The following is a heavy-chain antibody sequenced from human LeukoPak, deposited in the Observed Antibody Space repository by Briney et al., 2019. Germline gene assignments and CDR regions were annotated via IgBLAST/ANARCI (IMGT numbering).Heavy chain of an antibody. CDR1: GFTFDDYA. CDR2: ISGDGGST. J-gene: IGHJ4*02. D-gene: IGHD2-8*01. Sequence: GGSLRLSCAASGFTFDDYAMHWVRQAPGKGLEWVSLISGDGGSTYYADSVKGRFTISRDNSKNSLYLQMNSLRTEDAALYYCAKDRGPGVAITYDFDYWGQGTLVTVSS. V-gene: IGHV3-43*02. CDR3: AKDRGPGVAITYDFDY.